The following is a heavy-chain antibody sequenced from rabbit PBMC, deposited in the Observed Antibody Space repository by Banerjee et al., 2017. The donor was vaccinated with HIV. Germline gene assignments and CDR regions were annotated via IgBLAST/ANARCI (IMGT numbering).Heavy chain of an antibody. Sequence: QSLEESGGDLVKPGASLTLTCTASGFDLSSGAMSWVRQAPGKGLEWIACIGTSSGSTWYASWAKGRFTISKTSSTTVTLQMTSLTAADTATYFCARDIFSGGMGDLWGPGTLVTVS. D-gene: IGHD1-1*01. CDR3: ARDIFSGGMGDL. CDR2: IGTSSGST. J-gene: IGHJ4*01. CDR1: GFDLSSGA. V-gene: IGHV1S40*01.